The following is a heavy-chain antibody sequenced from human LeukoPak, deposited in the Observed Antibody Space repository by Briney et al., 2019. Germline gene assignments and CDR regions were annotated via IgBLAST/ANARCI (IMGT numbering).Heavy chain of an antibody. CDR2: ISGNSADI. CDR1: GFAFSSFR. J-gene: IGHJ4*02. CDR3: ARLDWRGY. V-gene: IGHV3-21*01. D-gene: IGHD2-21*01. Sequence: GGSLRLSCGASGFAFSSFRMSWVRQAPGRGLEWVSSISGNSADINNADSLKGRFTISRDNVKNSLYLQLNSLTVEDTAVYYCARLDWRGYWGQGTLVTVSS.